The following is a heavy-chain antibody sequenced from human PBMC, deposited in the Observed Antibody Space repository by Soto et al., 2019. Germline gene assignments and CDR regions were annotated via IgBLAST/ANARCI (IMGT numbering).Heavy chain of an antibody. CDR3: ARSNSGSYYPGAFDI. CDR2: IDWDDDK. V-gene: IGHV2-70*01. D-gene: IGHD1-26*01. J-gene: IGHJ3*02. Sequence: SGPTLVNPTQTLTLTCTFSGSSLSTSGMCVSWIRQPPGKALEWLALIDWDDDKYYSTSLKTRLTISKDTSKNQVVLTMTNMDPVDTATYYCARSNSGSYYPGAFDIWGQGTMVTVSS. CDR1: GSSLSTSGMC.